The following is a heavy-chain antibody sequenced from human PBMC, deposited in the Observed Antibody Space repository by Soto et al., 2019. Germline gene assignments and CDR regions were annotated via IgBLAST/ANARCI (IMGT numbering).Heavy chain of an antibody. D-gene: IGHD1-26*01. CDR3: ATTLGGLLGYFDY. CDR1: GFTFSSYA. V-gene: IGHV3-30-3*01. J-gene: IGHJ4*02. Sequence: GSLRLSCAASGFTFSSYAMHWVRQAPGKGLEWVAVISYDGSNKYYADSVKGRFTISRDNSKNTLYLQMNSLRAEDTAVYYCATTLGGLLGYFDYWGQGTLVTVSS. CDR2: ISYDGSNK.